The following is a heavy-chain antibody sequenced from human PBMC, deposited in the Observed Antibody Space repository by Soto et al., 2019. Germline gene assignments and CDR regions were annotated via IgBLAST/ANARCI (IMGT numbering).Heavy chain of an antibody. J-gene: IGHJ1*01. CDR1: GFTFSNYW. D-gene: IGHD3-22*01. V-gene: IGHV3-7*01. CDR2: IKEDGSEK. Sequence: SLRLSCAASGFTFSNYWMNWVRQAPGKGLEWVANIKEDGSEKYYADSVKGRFTISRDNAKTSLYLQMNSLRAGDTAVYYCARDRVESGYPEYFQHWGQGTLVTVSS. CDR3: ARDRVESGYPEYFQH.